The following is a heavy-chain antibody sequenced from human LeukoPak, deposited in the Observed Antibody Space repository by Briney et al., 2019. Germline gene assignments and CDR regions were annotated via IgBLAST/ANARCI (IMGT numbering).Heavy chain of an antibody. CDR1: GFTFSDYY. CDR3: ARDPHDFWSGNPLYYFDY. J-gene: IGHJ4*02. Sequence: PGGSLRLSCAASGFTFSDYYMSWIRQAPGKGLEWVSYISSSGSTIYYADSVKGRFTISRDNAKNSLYLQMNSLRAEDTAVYYCARDPHDFWSGNPLYYFDYWGQGTLVTVSS. D-gene: IGHD3-3*01. CDR2: ISSSGSTI. V-gene: IGHV3-11*04.